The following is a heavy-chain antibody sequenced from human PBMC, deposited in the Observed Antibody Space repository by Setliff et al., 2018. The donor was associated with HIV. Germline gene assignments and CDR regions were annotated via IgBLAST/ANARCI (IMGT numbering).Heavy chain of an antibody. CDR2: IDSYKGNT. Sequence: EASVKVSCKASGYTFTSYGISWVRQAPGQGLEWMGWIDSYKGNTKYAQKFQGRVTMITDTSTNTAYMELRSLRSDDTAMYYCARKYTGGPLDYWGQGTLVTVSS. D-gene: IGHD6-19*01. CDR1: GYTFTSYG. CDR3: ARKYTGGPLDY. V-gene: IGHV1-18*01. J-gene: IGHJ4*02.